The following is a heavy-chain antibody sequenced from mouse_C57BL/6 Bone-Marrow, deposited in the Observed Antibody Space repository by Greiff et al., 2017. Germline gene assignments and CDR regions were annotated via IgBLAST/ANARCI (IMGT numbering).Heavy chain of an antibody. CDR2: IDPSDSYT. J-gene: IGHJ3*01. CDR1: GYTFTSYW. Sequence: QVHVKQPGAELVMPGASVKLSCKASGYTFTSYWMHWVKQRPGQGLEWIGEIDPSDSYTNYNQKFKGKSTLTVDKSSSTAYMQLSSLTSEDSAVYYGARRGYYGFAYWGQGTLVTVSA. V-gene: IGHV1-69*01. D-gene: IGHD1-1*01. CDR3: ARRGYYGFAY.